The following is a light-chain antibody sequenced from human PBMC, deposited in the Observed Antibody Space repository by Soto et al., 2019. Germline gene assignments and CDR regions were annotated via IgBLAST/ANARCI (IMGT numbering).Light chain of an antibody. J-gene: IGKJ2*01. Sequence: EIVLTQSPGTLSLSPGERATLSCRASQSVSSSYLAWYQQKPGQAPRLLIYGASSRATGIPDRFSGSGSGTDFTLTISRLEPEDFAVYYCQQYGSSPQTFGQGTKLEIE. V-gene: IGKV3-20*01. CDR2: GAS. CDR1: QSVSSSY. CDR3: QQYGSSPQT.